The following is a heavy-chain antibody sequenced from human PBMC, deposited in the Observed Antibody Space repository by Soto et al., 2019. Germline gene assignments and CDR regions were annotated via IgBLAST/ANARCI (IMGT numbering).Heavy chain of an antibody. CDR1: GYTFTSYG. Sequence: ASVKVSCKASGYTFTSYGISWVRQAPGQGLEWMGWISAYNGNTNYAQKLQGRVTMTTDTSTSTAYMELRSLRSDDTAVYYCARDLGDIVVVPAAIYYYYYGMDVWGQGTTVTVSS. CDR2: ISAYNGNT. D-gene: IGHD2-2*01. J-gene: IGHJ6*02. V-gene: IGHV1-18*04. CDR3: ARDLGDIVVVPAAIYYYYYGMDV.